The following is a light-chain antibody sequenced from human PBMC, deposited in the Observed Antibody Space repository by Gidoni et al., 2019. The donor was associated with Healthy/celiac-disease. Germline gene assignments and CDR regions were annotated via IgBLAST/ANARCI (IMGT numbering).Light chain of an antibody. CDR2: DAS. Sequence: EIVLTQSPATLSLSPGDRATLPCRASQSVSSYLAWYQQKPGQAPRLLIYDASNRATGIPARFSGSGSGTDFTLTISSLEPEDFAVYYCQQRSNWAITFGQGTRLEIK. V-gene: IGKV3-11*01. J-gene: IGKJ5*01. CDR3: QQRSNWAIT. CDR1: QSVSSY.